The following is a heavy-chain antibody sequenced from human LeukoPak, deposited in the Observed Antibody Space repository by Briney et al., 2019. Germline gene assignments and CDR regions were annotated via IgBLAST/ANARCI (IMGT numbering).Heavy chain of an antibody. Sequence: GGSLTLSRAASGPILGDFIMNWVRQAPGKGLEWVSSISSGGSFIFYADSVKGRDTPSRETAKNSLYLRMTSLRAEDTAVYYCVRDVGITVLRGVIHEGDYWGRGTLVTVSS. V-gene: IGHV3-21*01. CDR3: VRDVGITVLRGVIHEGDY. CDR1: GPILGDFI. D-gene: IGHD3-10*01. J-gene: IGHJ4*02. CDR2: ISSGGSFI.